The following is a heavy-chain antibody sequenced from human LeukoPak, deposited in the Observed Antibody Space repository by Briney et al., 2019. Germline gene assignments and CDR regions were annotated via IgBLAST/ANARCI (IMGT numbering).Heavy chain of an antibody. Sequence: GGSLRLSCAASGFTFSSYAMSWVRQAPGKGLEWVSAISGSGGITYYADSVKGRFTISRDNSKNTLYLQMNSLRAEDTAVYYCARDFSGWYETAFDIWGQGTMVTVSS. CDR1: GFTFSSYA. CDR2: ISGSGGIT. V-gene: IGHV3-23*01. J-gene: IGHJ3*02. CDR3: ARDFSGWYETAFDI. D-gene: IGHD6-19*01.